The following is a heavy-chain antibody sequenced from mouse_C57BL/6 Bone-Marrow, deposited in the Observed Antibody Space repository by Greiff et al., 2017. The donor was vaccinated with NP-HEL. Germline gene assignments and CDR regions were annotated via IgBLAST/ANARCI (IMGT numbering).Heavy chain of an antibody. CDR1: GYTFTDYY. J-gene: IGHJ4*01. Sequence: EVQLQQSGPVLVKPGASVKMSCKASGYTFTDYYMNWVKQSHGKSLEWIGVINPYNGGTSYNQKFKGKATLTVDKSSSTAYMELNSLTSEDSAVYYCARYSANWGYYYAMDYWGQGTSVTVSS. CDR2: INPYNGGT. D-gene: IGHD4-1*01. V-gene: IGHV1-19*01. CDR3: ARYSANWGYYYAMDY.